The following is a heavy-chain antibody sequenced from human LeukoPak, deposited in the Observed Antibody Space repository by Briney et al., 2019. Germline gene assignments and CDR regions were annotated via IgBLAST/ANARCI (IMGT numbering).Heavy chain of an antibody. J-gene: IGHJ1*01. CDR1: GFSFTTYV. CDR2: ISHDGTVT. V-gene: IGHV3-74*01. CDR3: AKESRIAAAGTRAEYFQH. D-gene: IGHD6-13*01. Sequence: GGSLRLSCAASGFSFTTYVMHWVRQAPGKGLMWVSRISHDGTVTSYADSVKGRFTISRDNAKNTLYLQMNSLRAEDTAVYYCAKESRIAAAGTRAEYFQHWGQGTLVTVSS.